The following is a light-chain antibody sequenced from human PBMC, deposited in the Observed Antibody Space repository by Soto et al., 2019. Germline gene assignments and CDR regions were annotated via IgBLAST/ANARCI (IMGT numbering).Light chain of an antibody. CDR3: QQSDSTPQT. CDR2: ATS. Sequence: DIQMTQSPSSLSASVGDRVSITCRTSQRISGHLNWYQQKPGRAPKLLILATSILQSGVPSRFSGSGSGTDFILTISSLEPEDFATYYCQQSDSTPQTCGQGTTVDI. J-gene: IGKJ1*01. CDR1: QRISGH. V-gene: IGKV1-39*01.